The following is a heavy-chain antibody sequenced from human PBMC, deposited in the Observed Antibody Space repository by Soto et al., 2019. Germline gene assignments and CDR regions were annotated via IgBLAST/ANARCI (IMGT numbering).Heavy chain of an antibody. CDR1: GGSFSGYY. V-gene: IGHV4-34*01. J-gene: IGHJ5*02. Sequence: QVQLQQWGAGLLKPSETLSLTCAVYGGSFSGYYWSWIRQPPGKGLEWIGEINHSGSTNYNPSLKSRVTISVDTSKNQFSLKLSSVTAADTAVYYCARAEEGPAAPHANWFDPWGQGTLVTVSS. CDR2: INHSGST. CDR3: ARAEEGPAAPHANWFDP. D-gene: IGHD2-2*01.